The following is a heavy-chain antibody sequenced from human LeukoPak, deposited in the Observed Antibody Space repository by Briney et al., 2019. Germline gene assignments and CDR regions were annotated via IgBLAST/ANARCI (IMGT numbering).Heavy chain of an antibody. J-gene: IGHJ4*02. CDR2: TRNDGNNK. Sequence: GGSLRLSCAASGFTFTSHGMHWVRQAPGKGLEWVAFTRNDGNNKYYADSVKGRFTISRDNSKNTLYLQMNSLRTEDTAVYYCARDRDWAFDYWGQGILVTVSS. CDR3: ARDRDWAFDY. D-gene: IGHD2-21*01. V-gene: IGHV3-30*02. CDR1: GFTFTSHG.